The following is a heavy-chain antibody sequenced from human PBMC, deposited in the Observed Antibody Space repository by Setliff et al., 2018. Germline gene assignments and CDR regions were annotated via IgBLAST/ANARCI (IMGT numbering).Heavy chain of an antibody. CDR3: ASGDWFYFDC. V-gene: IGHV3-23*01. CDR2: VSVSGDNT. J-gene: IGHJ4*02. CDR1: GLTFNSYA. Sequence: PGGSLRLSCAASGLTFNSYAMSWVRQAPGKGLEWVSSVSVSGDNTYYTDSVKGRFTTSRDNSKNTLSLQMSSLRTEDTAIYFCASGDWFYFDCWGQGTLVTVSS. D-gene: IGHD2-21*01.